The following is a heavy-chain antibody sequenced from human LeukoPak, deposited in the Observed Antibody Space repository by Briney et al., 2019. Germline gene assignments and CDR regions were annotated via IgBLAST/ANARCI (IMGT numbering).Heavy chain of an antibody. CDR3: ARDMQLST. J-gene: IGHJ3*01. Sequence: GGSLRLSCAASGFTFSNAWMSWVRQAPGKGLEWVGRIKSKTDGGTTDYAAPVKGRFTISRDDSKNTLYLQMNSLRAEDTAIYYCARDMQLSTWGLGTMVTVSS. CDR1: GFTFSNAW. V-gene: IGHV3-15*01. CDR2: IKSKTDGGTT. D-gene: IGHD3-16*02.